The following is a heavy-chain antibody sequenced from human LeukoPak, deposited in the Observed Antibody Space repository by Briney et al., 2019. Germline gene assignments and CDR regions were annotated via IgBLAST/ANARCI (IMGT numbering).Heavy chain of an antibody. CDR3: AKMGRAAAGTADY. J-gene: IGHJ4*02. V-gene: IGHV3-53*01. Sequence: PGGSLRLSCAASGFTVSSNYMSWVRQAPGKGLEWVSVIYSGGSTYYADSVKGRFTISRDNSKNTLYLQMNSLRAEDTAVYYCAKMGRAAAGTADYWGQGTLVTVSS. CDR2: IYSGGST. D-gene: IGHD6-13*01. CDR1: GFTVSSNY.